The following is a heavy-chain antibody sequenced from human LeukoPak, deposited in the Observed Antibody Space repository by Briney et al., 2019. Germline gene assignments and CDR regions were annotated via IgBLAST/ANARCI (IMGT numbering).Heavy chain of an antibody. CDR3: AKSQDSGRLFHFDY. CDR1: GFTFSSNV. J-gene: IGHJ4*02. D-gene: IGHD1-26*01. CDR2: ISGSGGST. V-gene: IGHV3-23*01. Sequence: GGSLRLSCAASGFTFSSNVMSWVRQAPGKGLEWVSVISGSGGSTYYADSVKGRLTLSRDNSKNTLYLQMNNLRAEDTAVYYCAKSQDSGRLFHFDYWGQGTLVTVSS.